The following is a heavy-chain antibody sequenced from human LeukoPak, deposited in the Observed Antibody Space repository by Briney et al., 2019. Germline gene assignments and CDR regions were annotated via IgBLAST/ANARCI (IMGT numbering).Heavy chain of an antibody. V-gene: IGHV4-4*09. Sequence: SETLSLTCTVSGGSISSYYWSWIRQPPGKGLEWIGYIYTSGSTNYNPSLKSRVTISVDTSKNQFSLKLSSVTAADTAVYYCVRSSWYSSGWYWFDPWGQGTLVTVSS. CDR3: VRSSWYSSGWYWFDP. CDR2: IYTSGST. D-gene: IGHD6-19*01. J-gene: IGHJ5*02. CDR1: GGSISSYY.